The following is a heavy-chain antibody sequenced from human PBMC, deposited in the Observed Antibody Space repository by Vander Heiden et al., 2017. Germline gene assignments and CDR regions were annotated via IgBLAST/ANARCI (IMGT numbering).Heavy chain of an antibody. J-gene: IGHJ4*02. CDR3: ARSTDLSQYNFDS. Sequence: HVQLVESGGGVVQPGRSLSLSCAASGFTFSSYGMHWVSQAPGKGLDWVALILSDGSTKYYGDSVKGRFTISRDNSKNTLYLHMNSLRVEDAAVYYCARSTDLSQYNFDSWGQGTLVTVSS. CDR1: GFTFSSYG. D-gene: IGHD6-6*01. CDR2: ILSDGSTK. V-gene: IGHV3-33*01.